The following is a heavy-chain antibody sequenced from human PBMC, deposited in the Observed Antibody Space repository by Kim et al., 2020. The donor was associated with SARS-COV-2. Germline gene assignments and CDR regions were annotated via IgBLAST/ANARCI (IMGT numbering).Heavy chain of an antibody. V-gene: IGHV3-21*01. CDR3: ARPANRYYYYGMDV. D-gene: IGHD2-2*01. Sequence: AASVKGRFTISRDKPKNSLYLQMTSRRAEDTAVYYCARPANRYYYYGMDVWGQGTTVTVSS. J-gene: IGHJ6*02.